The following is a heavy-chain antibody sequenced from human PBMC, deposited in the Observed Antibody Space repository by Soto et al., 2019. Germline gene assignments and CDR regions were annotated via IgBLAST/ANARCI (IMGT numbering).Heavy chain of an antibody. V-gene: IGHV4-4*07. Sequence: SETLSLTCTVSRGSISTYYWSWIRQPAGMGLEWVGRIYRGGGTNYDPSLKSRVTMSVDTSKNQFSLKLSLVTAADTAVYYCARGTAAGVDYGMDVWGQGTTVTVSS. CDR1: RGSISTYY. D-gene: IGHD6-25*01. J-gene: IGHJ6*02. CDR2: IYRGGGT. CDR3: ARGTAAGVDYGMDV.